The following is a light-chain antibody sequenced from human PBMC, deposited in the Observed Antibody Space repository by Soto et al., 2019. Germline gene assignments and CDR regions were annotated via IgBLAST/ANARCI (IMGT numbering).Light chain of an antibody. CDR2: GAC. CDR3: HHYVGSPWT. V-gene: IGKV3-20*01. CDR1: QSVNSF. Sequence: EIVLTQSPGTLSLSPGERATLSCRASQSVNSFLAWFQQKPGQAPRLLIYGACSRATGVPDRFSGSGSETDFTLTITRLEPEDFAVYYCHHYVGSPWTFGQGTKVENK. J-gene: IGKJ1*01.